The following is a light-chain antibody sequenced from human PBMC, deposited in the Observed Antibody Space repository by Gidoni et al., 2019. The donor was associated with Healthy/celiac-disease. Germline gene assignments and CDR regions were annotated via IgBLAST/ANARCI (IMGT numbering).Light chain of an antibody. CDR2: DAS. J-gene: IGKJ4*01. CDR1: QSVSSY. Sequence: EIVLTQSPATLSLSPGERATLACRASQSVSSYLAWYQQKPGQAPRLLIYDASNRATGIPARFSGSGSGTDFTLTISSLEPEDFAVYYCQQRSNWPPKLTFGGGTKVEIK. V-gene: IGKV3-11*01. CDR3: QQRSNWPPKLT.